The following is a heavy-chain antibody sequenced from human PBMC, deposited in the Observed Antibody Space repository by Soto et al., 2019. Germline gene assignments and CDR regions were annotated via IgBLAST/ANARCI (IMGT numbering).Heavy chain of an antibody. CDR3: AKVKTGVAATGTLHLPDY. J-gene: IGHJ4*02. V-gene: IGHV3-23*01. Sequence: GGSLRLSCAASGITFTTYAMSWVRQAPGKGLEWVSTLSADSKNEYYADSVKGRFTVSRDNSKNTVYMQMNSLRHEDTAMYYCAKVKTGVAATGTLHLPDYWGQGTLVTVSS. CDR1: GITFTTYA. D-gene: IGHD6-13*01. CDR2: LSADSKNE.